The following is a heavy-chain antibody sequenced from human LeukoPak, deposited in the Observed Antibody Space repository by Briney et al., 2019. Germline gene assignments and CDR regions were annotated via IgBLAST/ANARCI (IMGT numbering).Heavy chain of an antibody. CDR3: ARFPTSTVTTVERTNWFDP. V-gene: IGHV4-61*08. J-gene: IGHJ5*02. CDR1: GGSTSSGGYY. D-gene: IGHD4-11*01. Sequence: PSETLSLTCTVSGGSTSSGGYYWSWIRQHPGKGLEWIGYIYYSGSTNYNPSLKSRVTISVDTSKNQFSLKLSSVTAADTAVYYCARFPTSTVTTVERTNWFDPWGQGTLVTVSS. CDR2: IYYSGST.